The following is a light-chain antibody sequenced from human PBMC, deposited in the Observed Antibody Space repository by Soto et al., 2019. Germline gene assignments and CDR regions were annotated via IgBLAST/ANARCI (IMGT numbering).Light chain of an antibody. Sequence: SVLTQPASVSGSPGQSITISCTGTSSDVGRYNFVSWYQQHPGKAPKLMIYDVSNRPSGVSNRFSGSKSDNTASLTISGLQAEDEAGYYCSSYTSSTTDVFGTGTKVTVL. CDR2: DVS. V-gene: IGLV2-14*01. CDR3: SSYTSSTTDV. CDR1: SSDVGRYNF. J-gene: IGLJ1*01.